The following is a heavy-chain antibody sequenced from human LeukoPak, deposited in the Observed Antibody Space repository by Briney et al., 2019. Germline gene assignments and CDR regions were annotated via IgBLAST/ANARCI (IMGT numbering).Heavy chain of an antibody. J-gene: IGHJ6*02. Sequence: SETLSLTCAVYGGSFSGYYWSWIRQPPGKGLEWIGYIYYSGSTNYNPSLKSRVTISVDTSKNQFSLKLSPVTAADTAVYYCARVYCGGDCYSEYYYYYGMDVWGQGTTVTVSS. CDR2: IYYSGST. CDR3: ARVYCGGDCYSEYYYYYGMDV. CDR1: GGSFSGYY. V-gene: IGHV4-59*01. D-gene: IGHD2-21*02.